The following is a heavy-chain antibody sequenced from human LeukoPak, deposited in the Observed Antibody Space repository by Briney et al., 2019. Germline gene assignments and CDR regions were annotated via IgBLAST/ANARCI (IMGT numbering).Heavy chain of an antibody. CDR2: ISYDGSNK. Sequence: GGSLRLSCAASGFTFSSYGMHWVRQAPGKGLEWVAVISYDGSNKYYADSVKGRFTISRDNSKNTLYLQMNSLRAEDTAVYYCAKAVVITHFDYWGQGTLVTVSS. D-gene: IGHD3-16*02. V-gene: IGHV3-30*18. CDR1: GFTFSSYG. CDR3: AKAVVITHFDY. J-gene: IGHJ4*02.